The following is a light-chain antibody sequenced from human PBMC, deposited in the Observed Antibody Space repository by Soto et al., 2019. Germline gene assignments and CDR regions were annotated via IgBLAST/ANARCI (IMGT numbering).Light chain of an antibody. J-gene: IGKJ4*01. V-gene: IGKV1-9*01. CDR3: QQLRSYPST. Sequence: GDRVSITCRASQDISSYLAWYQQKPGKAPTLLIYAASTLQSGVPSRFSGSGFGTDLTITISSLQAEDFESYYCQQLRSYPSTFGGGTKVDI. CDR2: AAS. CDR1: QDISSY.